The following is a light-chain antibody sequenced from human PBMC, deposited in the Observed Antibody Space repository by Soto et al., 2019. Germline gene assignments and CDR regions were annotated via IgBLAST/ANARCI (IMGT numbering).Light chain of an antibody. CDR1: RGIDSY. Sequence: NQLTQSPSLLPASVEVRVTVTCLASRGIDSYLAWYQEKPGKDPKLLIYAASNWQTGVPSRFSGSGSGTHFTLTISSLQPEDFATYYCQQLHGYQITFGQGTRLQI. V-gene: IGKV1-9*01. CDR3: QQLHGYQIT. J-gene: IGKJ5*01. CDR2: AAS.